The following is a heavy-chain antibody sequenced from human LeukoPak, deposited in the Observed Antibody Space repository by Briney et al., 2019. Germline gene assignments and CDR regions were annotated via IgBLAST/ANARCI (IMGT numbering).Heavy chain of an antibody. Sequence: SVKVSCKASGGTFSSYAISWVRQAPRQGLEWMGGIIPIFGTANYAQKFQGRVTITADESTSTAYMELSSLRSEDTAVYYCARGLYSSSNVPYDYWGQGTLVTVSS. J-gene: IGHJ4*02. CDR2: IIPIFGTA. D-gene: IGHD6-6*01. CDR3: ARGLYSSSNVPYDY. CDR1: GGTFSSYA. V-gene: IGHV1-69*13.